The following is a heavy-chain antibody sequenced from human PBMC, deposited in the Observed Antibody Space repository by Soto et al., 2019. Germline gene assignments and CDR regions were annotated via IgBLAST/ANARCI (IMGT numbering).Heavy chain of an antibody. J-gene: IGHJ4*02. D-gene: IGHD1-20*01. CDR1: GFTFSSYE. CDR3: ARGNWNEHFFDY. CDR2: ISSSGSTI. Sequence: LRLSCAASGFTFSSYEMNWVRQAPGKGLEWVSYISSSGSTIYYADSVKGRFTISRDNAKNSLYLQMNSLRAEDTAVYYCARGNWNEHFFDYWGQGTLVTVSS. V-gene: IGHV3-48*03.